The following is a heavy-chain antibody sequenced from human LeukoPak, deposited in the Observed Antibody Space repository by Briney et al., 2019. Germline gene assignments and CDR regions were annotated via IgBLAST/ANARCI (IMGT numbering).Heavy chain of an antibody. CDR3: ARVYNSGSYYFDY. D-gene: IGHD3-10*01. CDR2: ISSGSSYI. Sequence: PGGSLTLSCAASGFTFSSFSMNWVRQAPGKGLEWVSSISSGSSYIYYADSVKGRFTISRDNAKNSLYLQMNSLRAEDTAVYYCARVYNSGSYYFDYWGQGILVTVSS. V-gene: IGHV3-21*01. CDR1: GFTFSSFS. J-gene: IGHJ4*02.